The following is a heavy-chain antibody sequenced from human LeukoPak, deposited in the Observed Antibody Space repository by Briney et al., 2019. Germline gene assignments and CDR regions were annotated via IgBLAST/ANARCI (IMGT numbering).Heavy chain of an antibody. CDR2: IYSSGST. Sequence: PSETLSLTCTVSGDSINNFYWSWIRQPAGKGLEWIGRIYSSGSTDYNPSLTSRVSISVDTSKNQFSLKLSSVTAADTAVYYCARVRKSSTVTTTQDYYYYYYMDVWGKGTTVTISS. V-gene: IGHV4-4*07. D-gene: IGHD4-17*01. CDR3: ARVRKSSTVTTTQDYYYYYYMDV. CDR1: GDSINNFY. J-gene: IGHJ6*03.